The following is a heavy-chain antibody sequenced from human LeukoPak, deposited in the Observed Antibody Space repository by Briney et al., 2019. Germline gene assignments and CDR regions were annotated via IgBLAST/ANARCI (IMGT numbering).Heavy chain of an antibody. V-gene: IGHV4-34*01. CDR3: ARYDVGWYYFDY. CDR2: INHSGST. Sequence: PSETLSHTCAVYGGSFSGYYWSWIRQPPGKGLEWIGEINHSGSTNYNPSLKSRVTISVDTSKNQFSLKLSSVTAADTAVYYCARYDVGWYYFDYWGQGTLVTVSS. D-gene: IGHD6-19*01. J-gene: IGHJ4*02. CDR1: GGSFSGYY.